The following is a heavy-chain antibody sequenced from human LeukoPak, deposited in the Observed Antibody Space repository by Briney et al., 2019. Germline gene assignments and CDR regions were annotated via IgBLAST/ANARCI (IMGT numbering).Heavy chain of an antibody. CDR3: AKDQGVTGTGDWFDA. Sequence: GGSLRLSCAASGFTFSNYGMSWVRQAPGKGLERVSGLSSSGFSTYYADSVKGRFTISRDSSKNTLYLQMNSLRAEDTAVYYCAKDQGVTGTGDWFDAWGQGTLVTVSS. J-gene: IGHJ5*02. CDR1: GFTFSNYG. CDR2: LSSSGFST. V-gene: IGHV3-23*01. D-gene: IGHD1-20*01.